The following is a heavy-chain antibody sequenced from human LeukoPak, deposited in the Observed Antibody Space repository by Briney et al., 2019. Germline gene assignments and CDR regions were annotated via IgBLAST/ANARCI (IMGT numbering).Heavy chain of an antibody. D-gene: IGHD1-26*01. Sequence: GGSLRLSCAASGFPFNTYGMHWVRQAPGKGLEWVAVIWYDGSNKYYADSVKGRFTISRDNSKNTLYLQMNSLRAEDTAVYYCARDKKQTDIVGAKGYYYYGMDVWGQGTTVTVSS. J-gene: IGHJ6*02. CDR3: ARDKKQTDIVGAKGYYYYGMDV. V-gene: IGHV3-33*01. CDR2: IWYDGSNK. CDR1: GFPFNTYG.